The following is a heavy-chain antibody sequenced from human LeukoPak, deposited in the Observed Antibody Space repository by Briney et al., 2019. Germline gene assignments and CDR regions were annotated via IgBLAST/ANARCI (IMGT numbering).Heavy chain of an antibody. CDR1: GGSIRNYY. J-gene: IGHJ2*01. Sequence: SSETLSLTCTVSGGSIRNYYWSWIRQPPGKGLEWIGYIFYSGSTNSGSTNYNPSLKSRVTISVDTSKNQFSLKLSSVTAADTAVYYCASSRGRFYWYFDLWGRGTLVTVSS. V-gene: IGHV4-59*08. CDR3: ASSRGRFYWYFDL. CDR2: IFYSGSTNSGST. D-gene: IGHD3-10*01.